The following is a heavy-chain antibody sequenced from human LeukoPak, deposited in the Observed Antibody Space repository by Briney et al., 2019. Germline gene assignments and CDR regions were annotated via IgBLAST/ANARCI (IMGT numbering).Heavy chain of an antibody. Sequence: PGGSLRLSCVASGFTFSRYWMHWVRQAPGKGLVWVSRINSDGSSITYADSVKGRFTISRDNAKNTLYLQMTSLRVEDKGVYYCGRVSGAADYGARGPLVTVP. D-gene: IGHD3-10*01. V-gene: IGHV3-74*03. CDR1: GFTFSRYW. CDR3: GRVSGAADY. J-gene: IGHJ4*02. CDR2: INSDGSSI.